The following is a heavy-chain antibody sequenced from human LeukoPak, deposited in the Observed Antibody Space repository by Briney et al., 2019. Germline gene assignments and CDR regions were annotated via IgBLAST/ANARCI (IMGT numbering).Heavy chain of an antibody. D-gene: IGHD5-18*01. CDR3: AKSIQLWLLYYFDY. CDR1: GFTFSSYS. V-gene: IGHV3-21*04. Sequence: GGSLRLSCAASGFTFSSYSMNWVRQAPGKGLEWVSSISSSSSYIYYADSVKGRFTISRDNSKNTLYLQMNSLRAEDTAVYYCAKSIQLWLLYYFDYWGQGTLVTVSS. J-gene: IGHJ4*02. CDR2: ISSSSSYI.